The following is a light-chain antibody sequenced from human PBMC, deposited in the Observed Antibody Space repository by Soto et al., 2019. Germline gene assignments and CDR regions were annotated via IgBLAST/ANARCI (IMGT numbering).Light chain of an antibody. V-gene: IGKV1-5*01. CDR3: QQYNSYPWT. CDR2: DVS. Sequence: DIQMTQSPSTLSASVGDRVTITCRASQSISIWLAWYQQKPGKAPKLLIYDVSSLESGVPSRFSGSGSGTEFSLTISSLQPDDFATYYCQQYNSYPWTFGQGTKVEIE. J-gene: IGKJ1*01. CDR1: QSISIW.